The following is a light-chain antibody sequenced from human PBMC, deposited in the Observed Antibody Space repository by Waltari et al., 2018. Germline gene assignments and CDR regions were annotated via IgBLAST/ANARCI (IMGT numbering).Light chain of an antibody. Sequence: ETVMTQSPATLSVSPGERATLSCRASQTVKSKLAWYQHKPGQAPRLLSYGASTRAPDVPDRVSGSGSGTDFTLTIDGLQSEDFAMYYCQQYNNWPPWTFGRGTKVEIK. CDR3: QQYNNWPPWT. CDR2: GAS. V-gene: IGKV3-15*01. J-gene: IGKJ1*01. CDR1: QTVKSK.